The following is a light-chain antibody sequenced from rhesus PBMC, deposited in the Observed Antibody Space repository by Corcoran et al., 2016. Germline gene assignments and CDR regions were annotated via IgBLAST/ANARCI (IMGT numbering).Light chain of an antibody. CDR2: KAS. CDR1: QGISSW. V-gene: IGKV1-22*01. J-gene: IGKJ4*01. Sequence: DIQMTQSPSSLSASVGDTVTITCRASQGISSWLAWYQQKPEKAPNLLIYKASSLQSGVPSRLSGRGSGADFTLTISNLQSEDFATYYGQQYGSRPLTFGGGTKVELK. CDR3: QQYGSRPLT.